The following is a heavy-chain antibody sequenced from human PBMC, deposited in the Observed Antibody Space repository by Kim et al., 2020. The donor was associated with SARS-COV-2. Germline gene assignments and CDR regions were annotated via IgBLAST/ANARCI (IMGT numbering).Heavy chain of an antibody. CDR2: INHSGSS. CDR3: ARDKMRDSHAAIQF. V-gene: IGHV4-34*01. Sequence: SETLSLTCAVYGGSFSGYYWNWIRQSPGKGLEWIGEINHSGSSRYNPSLKSRVTISVDTSKNQFSLKLRSVTAADTAVYCARDKMRDSHAAIQFWGQGT. D-gene: IGHD2-15*01. CDR1: GGSFSGYY. J-gene: IGHJ1*01.